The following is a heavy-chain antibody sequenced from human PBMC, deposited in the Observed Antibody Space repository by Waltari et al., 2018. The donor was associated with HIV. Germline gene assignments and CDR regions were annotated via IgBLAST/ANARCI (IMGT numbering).Heavy chain of an antibody. CDR3: ARVSITGTTWDY. V-gene: IGHV1-2*02. CDR1: GYTFTAQY. CDR2: MNPNNGAT. J-gene: IGHJ4*02. Sequence: QVQLVQSGAAGKKPGASVTVSCRASGYTFTAQYLHWVRQAPGQGLEWMAWMNPNNGATFYAQKFQGRVTVTRDTSISTAYMDLSSLRSDDTAVYYCARVSITGTTWDYWGQGTLVTVSS. D-gene: IGHD1-7*01.